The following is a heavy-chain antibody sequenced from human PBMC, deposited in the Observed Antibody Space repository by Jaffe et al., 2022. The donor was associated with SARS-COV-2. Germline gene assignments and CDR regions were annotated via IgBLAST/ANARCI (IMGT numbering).Heavy chain of an antibody. D-gene: IGHD6-13*01. CDR3: ARDQWLGISSWSQPDSPDY. Sequence: QVQLVESGGGVVQPGRSLRLSCAASGFTFSSYGMHWVRQAPGKGLEWVAVIWYDGSNKYYADSVKGRFTISRDNSKNTLYLQMNSLRAEDTAVYYCARDQWLGISSWSQPDSPDYWGQGTLVTVSS. V-gene: IGHV3-33*01. CDR2: IWYDGSNK. J-gene: IGHJ4*02. CDR1: GFTFSSYG.